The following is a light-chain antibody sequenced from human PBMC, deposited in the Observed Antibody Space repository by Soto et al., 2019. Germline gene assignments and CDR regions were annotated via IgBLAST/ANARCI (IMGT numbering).Light chain of an antibody. CDR2: DAS. CDR3: QQFYDLPIT. J-gene: IGKJ5*01. Sequence: DIQMTQSPSALSASVGDRVTITCQASQDISDVLNWYQQQPGKAPKVLIYDASKLQTGVPSRFSGRGSGNDFTFTISSLQHEDSGTYYCQQFYDLPITFGQGTRLEIK. CDR1: QDISDV. V-gene: IGKV1-33*01.